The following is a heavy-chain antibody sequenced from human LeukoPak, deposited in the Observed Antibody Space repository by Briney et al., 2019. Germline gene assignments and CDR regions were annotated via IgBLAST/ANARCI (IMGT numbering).Heavy chain of an antibody. V-gene: IGHV4-59*01. CDR1: GGSISSYY. D-gene: IGHD5-24*01. CDR2: IYYSGST. CDR3: ARAKMATSPFDY. J-gene: IGHJ4*02. Sequence: PSETLSLTCTVSGGSISSYYWSWIRQPPGKGLEWIGYIYYSGSTNYNPSLKSRVTISVDTSKNQFSLKLSSVTAADTAVYCCARAKMATSPFDYWGQGTLVTVSS.